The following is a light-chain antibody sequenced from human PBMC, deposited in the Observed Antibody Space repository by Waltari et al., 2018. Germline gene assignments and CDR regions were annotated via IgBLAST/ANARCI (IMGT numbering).Light chain of an antibody. J-gene: IGLJ2*01. CDR1: TLRTSY. Sequence: SSELTQDPAVSVALGQTIRITCQGDTLRTSYASWYQVKPGQAPLLVMYGKDKRPSGFPDRIAGSSSGTTSSLTITGAQAEDEADYYCSSRNGGASQVVFAGGTKVTVL. CDR2: GKD. CDR3: SSRNGGASQVV. V-gene: IGLV3-19*01.